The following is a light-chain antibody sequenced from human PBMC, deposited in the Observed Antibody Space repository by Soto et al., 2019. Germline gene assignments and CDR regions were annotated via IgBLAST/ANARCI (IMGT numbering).Light chain of an antibody. CDR2: GTS. V-gene: IGKV3-20*01. CDR3: QKNSSSLYT. J-gene: IGKJ2*01. CDR1: QSVDSSY. Sequence: ENVLTQAPGTLSLSPGERATLSCRASQSVDSSYLAWYQQKPGQAPRLLIYGTSTRATGIPDRFGGSRSGTDLTLTNNRLEPEDLAVYNCQKNSSSLYTFGQGTKLEIK.